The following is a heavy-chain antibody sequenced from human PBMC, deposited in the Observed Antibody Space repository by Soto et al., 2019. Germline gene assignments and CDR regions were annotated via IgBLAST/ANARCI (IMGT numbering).Heavy chain of an antibody. V-gene: IGHV4-34*01. J-gene: IGHJ4*02. CDR2: ISPSGTT. CDR1: GGSFSGYY. CDR3: VTSLWFGTQPEI. Sequence: QVQLQQWGAGLLKPSETLSLTCAVYGGSFSGYYWTWFRQPPGKGLEWIGEISPSGTTKYIPSLKSRVTISADTSKNQFSLKVTSVTAADTAVYYCVTSLWFGTQPEIWGQGALDTVSS. D-gene: IGHD3-10*01.